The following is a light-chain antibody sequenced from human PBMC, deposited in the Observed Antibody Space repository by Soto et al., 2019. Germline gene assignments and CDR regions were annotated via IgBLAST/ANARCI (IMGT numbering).Light chain of an antibody. CDR3: QHYDSLRWT. CDR1: QRVSSTY. V-gene: IGKV3-20*01. CDR2: EAS. Sequence: EIVLTQSPGTLSLSPGERATLSCRASQRVSSTYLTWYQQKPGQAPRLLIYEASRRATGIPDRFSGSGSGTDFSVTISRLELEDFAVYYCQHYDSLRWTFGLGTKVEIK. J-gene: IGKJ1*01.